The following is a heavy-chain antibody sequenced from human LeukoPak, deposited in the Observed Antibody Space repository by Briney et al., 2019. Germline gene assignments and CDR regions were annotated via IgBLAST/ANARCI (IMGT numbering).Heavy chain of an antibody. CDR3: AREPMVRGVIYYFDY. CDR2: IIPILGIA. Sequence: ASVKVFCKASGGTFSSYAISWVRQAPGQGLEWMGRIIPILGIANYAQKFQGRVTITADKSTSTAYMELSSLRSEDTAVYYCAREPMVRGVIYYFDYWGQGTLVTVSS. V-gene: IGHV1-69*04. D-gene: IGHD3-10*01. J-gene: IGHJ4*02. CDR1: GGTFSSYA.